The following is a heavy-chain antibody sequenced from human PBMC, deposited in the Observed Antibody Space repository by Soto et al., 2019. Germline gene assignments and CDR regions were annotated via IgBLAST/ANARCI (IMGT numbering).Heavy chain of an antibody. V-gene: IGHV4-39*01. CDR2: IYYSGST. D-gene: IGHD3-10*01. J-gene: IGHJ4*02. CDR1: GGSISSSGYY. CDR3: ARRSYYGSGSIFDY. Sequence: SETLSLTCTVSGGSISSSGYYWGWIRQPPGKGLEWIGNIYYSGSTNYNPSLKSRVTISVDTSKNQFSLKVSSVTAADTAVYYWARRSYYGSGSIFDYWGQGTLVTFSS.